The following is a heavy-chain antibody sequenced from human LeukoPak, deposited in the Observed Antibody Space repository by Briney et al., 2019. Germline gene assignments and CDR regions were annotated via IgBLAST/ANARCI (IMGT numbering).Heavy chain of an antibody. CDR2: ISSSSSTI. Sequence: RAGGSLRLSCAASGFTFSSYSMNWVRQAPGKGLEWVSYISSSSSTIYYADSVKGRFTISRDNSKNTLYLQMNSLRAEDTAVYYCAKDQTLNSGSYYEGSTAFDYWGQGTLVTVSS. D-gene: IGHD1-26*01. CDR1: GFTFSSYS. V-gene: IGHV3-48*01. CDR3: AKDQTLNSGSYYEGSTAFDY. J-gene: IGHJ4*02.